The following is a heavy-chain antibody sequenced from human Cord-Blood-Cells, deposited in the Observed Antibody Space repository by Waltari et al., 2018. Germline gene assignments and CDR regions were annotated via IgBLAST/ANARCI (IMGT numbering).Heavy chain of an antibody. J-gene: IGHJ4*02. Sequence: FTVSSNYMSWVRQAPGKGLEWVSVIYSGGSTYYADSVKGRFTISRDNSKNTLYLQMNSLRAEDTAVYYCARVRYYYFDYWGQGTLVTVSS. CDR1: FTVSSNY. CDR2: IYSGGST. D-gene: IGHD1-1*01. CDR3: ARVRYYYFDY. V-gene: IGHV3-66*01.